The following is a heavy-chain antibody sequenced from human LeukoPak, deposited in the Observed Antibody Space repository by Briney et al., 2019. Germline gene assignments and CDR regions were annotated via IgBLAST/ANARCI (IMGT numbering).Heavy chain of an antibody. V-gene: IGHV3-53*01. Sequence: QPGGSLRLSCAPSGITVSSNYMSWVRQAPGKGLEWISVVYRGGDTYYADSVKGRFTISRDNAKNTLYLQMNSLRAEDTAVYYCARDLGYCSSATCYGGWFDPWGQGTLVTVSS. D-gene: IGHD2-2*01. J-gene: IGHJ5*02. CDR2: VYRGGDT. CDR1: GITVSSNY. CDR3: ARDLGYCSSATCYGGWFDP.